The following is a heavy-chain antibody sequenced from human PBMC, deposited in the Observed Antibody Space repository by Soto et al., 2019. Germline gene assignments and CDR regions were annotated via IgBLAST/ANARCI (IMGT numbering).Heavy chain of an antibody. CDR3: AKDRTVAARNFDY. V-gene: IGHV3-23*01. CDR2: ISTSIDAT. J-gene: IGHJ4*02. Sequence: PGGSLRLSCAASGFAFSNYAMHWVRQAPGKGLEWVSSISTSIDATHYADSVKGRFTISRDDSKNTLYLQMNSLRADDSAVYYCAKDRTVAARNFDYWGQGTQVTVSS. D-gene: IGHD6-6*01. CDR1: GFAFSNYA.